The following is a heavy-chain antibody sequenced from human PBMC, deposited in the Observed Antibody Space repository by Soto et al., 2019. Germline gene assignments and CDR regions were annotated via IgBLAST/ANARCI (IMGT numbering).Heavy chain of an antibody. CDR1: GGSISSYY. CDR3: ASWEGGPHNWFDP. CDR2: IYYSGST. Sequence: SETLSLTCTVSGGSISSYYWSWIRQPPGKGLEWIGYIYYSGSTNYNPSLKSRVTISVDTSKNQFSLKLSSVTAADTAVYYCASWEGGPHNWFDPWGQGTLVTVSS. V-gene: IGHV4-59*08. D-gene: IGHD1-26*01. J-gene: IGHJ5*02.